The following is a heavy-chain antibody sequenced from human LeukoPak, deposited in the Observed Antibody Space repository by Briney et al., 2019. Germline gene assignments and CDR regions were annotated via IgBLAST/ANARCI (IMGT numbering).Heavy chain of an antibody. CDR1: GYTFTGYY. Sequence: GASVKVSCKASGYTFTGYYMHWVRQAPGQGLEWMGWINPNSGGTNYVQKFQGRVTMTRGTSITTAYMQLSRLRSDDTAVYYCASSPTSECSGGSCYLYWGQGTLVTVSS. J-gene: IGHJ4*02. CDR3: ASSPTSECSGGSCYLY. D-gene: IGHD2-15*01. V-gene: IGHV1-2*02. CDR2: INPNSGGT.